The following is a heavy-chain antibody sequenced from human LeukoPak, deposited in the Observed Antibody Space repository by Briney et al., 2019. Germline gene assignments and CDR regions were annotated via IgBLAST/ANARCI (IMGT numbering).Heavy chain of an antibody. V-gene: IGHV3-23*01. D-gene: IGHD6-19*01. CDR1: GFTFSSYG. CDR2: ITGNSVNT. J-gene: IGHJ4*02. CDR3: VKAASGGWYDTNFDY. Sequence: GGSLRLSCAASGFTFSSYGMHWVRQAPGKGLEWVSVITGNSVNTFYADSVKGRFTISRDNSKNTLYMYMNSLRAEDAAVYYCVKAASGGWYDTNFDYWGQGTLVTVSS.